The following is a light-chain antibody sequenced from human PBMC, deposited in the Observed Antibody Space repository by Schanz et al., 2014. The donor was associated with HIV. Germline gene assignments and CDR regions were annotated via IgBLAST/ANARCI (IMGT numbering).Light chain of an antibody. CDR1: NSNFRSNA. V-gene: IGLV1-44*01. Sequence: QSVLTQPPSTSGTPGQRVTMSCSGSNSNFRSNAVNWDQHLPGTAPKLLIYNSYHRPSGVPDRFSGSRSGTSASLAISVLQAEDEADYYCASWDDSLKGPVFGGGTKLTVL. CDR3: ASWDDSLKGPV. CDR2: NSY. J-gene: IGLJ3*02.